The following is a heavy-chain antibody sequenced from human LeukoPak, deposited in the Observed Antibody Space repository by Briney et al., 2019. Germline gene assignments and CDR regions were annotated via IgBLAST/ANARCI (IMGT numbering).Heavy chain of an antibody. CDR1: GGSFSGYY. CDR2: INHSGST. J-gene: IGHJ3*02. Sequence: PSETPSLTCAVYGGSFSGYYWSWIRQPPGKGLEWIGEINHSGSTNYNPSLKSRVTISVDTSKNQFSLKLSSVTAADTAVYYCARGFREWFSDAFDIWGQGTMVTVSS. V-gene: IGHV4-34*01. D-gene: IGHD3-3*01. CDR3: ARGFREWFSDAFDI.